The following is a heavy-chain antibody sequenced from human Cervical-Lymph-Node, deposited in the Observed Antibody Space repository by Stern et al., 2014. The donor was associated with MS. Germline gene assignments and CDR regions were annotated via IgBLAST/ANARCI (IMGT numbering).Heavy chain of an antibody. CDR3: ARDPITMVRGVIY. J-gene: IGHJ4*02. Sequence: VQLVESGGGLVKPGGSLRLSCAASGFTFSSYSMNWVRQAPGKGLGWVSSISSSSSYIYYADSVKGRFTISRDNAKNSLYLQMNSLRAEDTAVYYCARDPITMVRGVIYWGQGTLVTVSS. V-gene: IGHV3-21*01. CDR1: GFTFSSYS. CDR2: ISSSSSYI. D-gene: IGHD3-10*01.